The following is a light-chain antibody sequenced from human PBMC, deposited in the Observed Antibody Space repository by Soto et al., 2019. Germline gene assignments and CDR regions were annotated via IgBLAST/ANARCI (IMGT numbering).Light chain of an antibody. CDR1: SSDVGGSKY. Sequence: QSVLTQPASVSGSPGQSITISCTGTSSDVGGSKYVSWYQQHPGKAPKLMIFEVSNRPSGISNRFSGSKSANTASLTISGLQAEDEADYYCSSYTNINTLVFGPGTKLTVL. CDR3: SSYTNINTLV. CDR2: EVS. J-gene: IGLJ1*01. V-gene: IGLV2-14*01.